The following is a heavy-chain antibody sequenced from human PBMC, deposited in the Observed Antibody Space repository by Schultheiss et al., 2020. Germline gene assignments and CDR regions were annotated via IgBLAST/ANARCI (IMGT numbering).Heavy chain of an antibody. CDR1: GYTFTSYG. CDR2: ISAYNGNT. Sequence: ASVKVSCKASGYTFTSYGISWVRQAPGQGLEWMGWISAYNGNTNYAQKLQGRVTMTTDTSTSTAYMELRSLRSDDTAVYYCARDLENMITFGAGDYWGQGTLVNVSS. V-gene: IGHV1-18*01. CDR3: ARDLENMITFGAGDY. J-gene: IGHJ4*02. D-gene: IGHD3-16*01.